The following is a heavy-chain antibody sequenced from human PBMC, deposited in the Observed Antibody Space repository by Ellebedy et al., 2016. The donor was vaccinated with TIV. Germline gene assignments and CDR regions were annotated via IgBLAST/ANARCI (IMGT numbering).Heavy chain of an antibody. V-gene: IGHV1-46*01. Sequence: AASVKVSCKASGYTFTMHWVRQAPGQGLEWMGIINPRGGSTNYAQKFQGRVTMTRDTSTSTVYMELSSLRSEDTAVYYCARDDPIATAGLYGMDVWGQGTTVTVSS. J-gene: IGHJ6*02. CDR1: GYTFT. CDR2: INPRGGST. D-gene: IGHD6-13*01. CDR3: ARDDPIATAGLYGMDV.